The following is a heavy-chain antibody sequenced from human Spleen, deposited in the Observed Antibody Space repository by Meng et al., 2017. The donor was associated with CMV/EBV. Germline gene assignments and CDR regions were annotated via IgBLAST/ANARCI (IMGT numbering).Heavy chain of an antibody. D-gene: IGHD2-2*01. CDR3: ARGGYQQLSRRWWFDP. Sequence: YRFANYGITCVRQAPGQGLEWLGWISTYNDNTNYAQKSQGRVTMTTDTSSNTAYMELKSLRSDDTAVYYCARGGYQQLSRRWWFDPWGQGTLVTVSS. CDR2: ISTYNDNT. CDR1: YRFANYG. V-gene: IGHV1-18*01. J-gene: IGHJ5*02.